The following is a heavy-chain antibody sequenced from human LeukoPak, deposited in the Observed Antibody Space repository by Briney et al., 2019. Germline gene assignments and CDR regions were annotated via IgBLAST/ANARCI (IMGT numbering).Heavy chain of an antibody. Sequence: PSETLSLTCTVSGGSIISSSYYWGWIRQPPGKGLEWIGSIYYTGSTYYNPSLRSRVTMSVDTSRNQFSLKLSSVTAADTAVFYCARDPPGSGSYYDYWGQGTLVTVSS. CDR2: IYYTGST. CDR3: ARDPPGSGSYYDY. D-gene: IGHD3-10*01. J-gene: IGHJ4*02. CDR1: GGSIISSSYY. V-gene: IGHV4-39*07.